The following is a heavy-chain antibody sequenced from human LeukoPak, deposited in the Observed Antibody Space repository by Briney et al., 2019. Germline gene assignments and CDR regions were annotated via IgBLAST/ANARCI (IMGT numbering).Heavy chain of an antibody. V-gene: IGHV3-23*01. D-gene: IGHD1-1*01. J-gene: IGHJ4*02. Sequence: SGGSLRLSCAASGFTFSSYAMSWVRQASGKGLEWVSAISGSGGSTYYADSVKGRFTISRDNSKNTLYLQMNSLRAEDTAAYHCAKNWNADYWGQGTLVTVSS. CDR1: GFTFSSYA. CDR2: ISGSGGST. CDR3: AKNWNADY.